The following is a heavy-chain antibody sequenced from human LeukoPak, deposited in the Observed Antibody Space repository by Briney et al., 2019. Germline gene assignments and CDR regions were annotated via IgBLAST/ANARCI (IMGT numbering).Heavy chain of an antibody. CDR2: ISSSTTTI. D-gene: IGHD3-22*01. V-gene: IGHV3-48*04. J-gene: IGHJ4*02. CDR3: ARARYYYDSNTYRQGPLFDY. Sequence: PGRSLRLSCAASGFTFSSYAMHWVRQAPGKGLEWVSYISSSTTTIYYADSVKGRFTISRDNAKNSLYLQMHSLRAEDTAVYYCARARYYYDSNTYRQGPLFDYWGQGTLVTVSS. CDR1: GFTFSSYA.